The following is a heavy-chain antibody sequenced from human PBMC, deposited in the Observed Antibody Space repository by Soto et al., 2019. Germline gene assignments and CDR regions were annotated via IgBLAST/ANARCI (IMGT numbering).Heavy chain of an antibody. V-gene: IGHV4-59*01. Sequence: SETLSLTCTVSGGSISSYYWSWIRQPPGKGLEWIGYIYYSGSTNYNPSLKSRVTISVDTSKNQFSLKLSSVTAADTAVYYCARAPGSSGLFYIWGQGTMVTVSS. CDR2: IYYSGST. D-gene: IGHD6-25*01. CDR1: GGSISSYY. CDR3: ARAPGSSGLFYI. J-gene: IGHJ3*02.